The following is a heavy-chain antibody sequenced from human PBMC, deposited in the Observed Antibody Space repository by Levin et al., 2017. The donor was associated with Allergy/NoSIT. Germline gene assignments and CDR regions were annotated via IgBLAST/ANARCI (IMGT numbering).Heavy chain of an antibody. D-gene: IGHD3-10*01. CDR2: ISSNGVTT. J-gene: IGHJ4*02. V-gene: IGHV3-64D*06. CDR3: VAYASGSYSVDY. Sequence: GESLKISCSASGIIFSTYAMHWVRQAPGKGLEYISSISSNGVTTNYADSVKGRFTISRDNSKNTLYLQMISLRPEDTAVYYCVAYASGSYSVDYWGQGTLVTVSS. CDR1: GIIFSTYA.